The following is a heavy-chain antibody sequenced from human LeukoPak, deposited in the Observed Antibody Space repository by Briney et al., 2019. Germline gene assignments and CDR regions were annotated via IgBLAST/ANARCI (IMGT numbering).Heavy chain of an antibody. CDR3: ARGGGGNTFDY. D-gene: IGHD4-23*01. J-gene: IGHJ4*02. Sequence: TLSLTCAVSGGSISSGGYSWSWIRQPPGKGLEWIGYIYHSGSTYYNPSLKSRVTISVDRSKNQFSLKLSSVTAADTAVYYCARGGGGNTFDYWGQGTLVTVSS. CDR1: GGSISSGGYS. V-gene: IGHV4-30-2*01. CDR2: IYHSGST.